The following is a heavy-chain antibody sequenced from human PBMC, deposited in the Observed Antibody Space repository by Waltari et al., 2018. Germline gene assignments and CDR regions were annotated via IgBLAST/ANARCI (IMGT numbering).Heavy chain of an antibody. D-gene: IGHD3-3*01. Sequence: QLQLQESGSGLVKPSQTLSLTCAVSGGSISSGGYPWSWLRQPPGKGLEWIGYIYHSWSTYYNPSLKSRVTISVDRSKNQFSLKLSSVTAADTAVYYCASTFWSGYYTGDYWGQGTLVTVSS. CDR1: GGSISSGGYP. CDR3: ASTFWSGYYTGDY. J-gene: IGHJ4*02. V-gene: IGHV4-30-2*01. CDR2: IYHSWST.